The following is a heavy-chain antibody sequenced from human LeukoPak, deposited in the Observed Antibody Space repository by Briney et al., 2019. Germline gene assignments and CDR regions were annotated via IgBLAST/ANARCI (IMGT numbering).Heavy chain of an antibody. CDR3: ARIGYCSSTSCYRIIDY. V-gene: IGHV4-34*01. D-gene: IGHD2-2*02. CDR2: INNSGST. J-gene: IGHJ4*02. Sequence: SETLSLTCAVYGGSFSGYYWSWIRQPPGKGLEWIGEINNSGSTIYNPSPRSRVTISVDTSKNQFSLKLSSVTAADTAVYYCARIGYCSSTSCYRIIDYWGQGNLVTVSS. CDR1: GGSFSGYY.